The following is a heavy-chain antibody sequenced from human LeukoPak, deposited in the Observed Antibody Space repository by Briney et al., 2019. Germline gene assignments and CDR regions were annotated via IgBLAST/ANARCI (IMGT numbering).Heavy chain of an antibody. CDR1: GFTFSSCS. D-gene: IGHD3-22*01. CDR2: ISSSSYI. J-gene: IGHJ4*02. Sequence: GGSLRLSCAASGFTFSSCSMNWVRQAPGKGLEWVSSISSSSYIYYADSVKGRFTISRDNAKNSLYLQMNSLRAEDTAVYYCARDYYDSSGYRPIDYWGQGTLVTVSS. CDR3: ARDYYDSSGYRPIDY. V-gene: IGHV3-21*01.